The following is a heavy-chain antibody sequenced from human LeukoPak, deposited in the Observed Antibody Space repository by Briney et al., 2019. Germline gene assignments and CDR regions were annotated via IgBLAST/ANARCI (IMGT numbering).Heavy chain of an antibody. CDR2: INPNSGGT. D-gene: IGHD3-10*01. J-gene: IGHJ4*02. Sequence: ASVKVSCKASGYTFTDHYMHWVRQAPGQGLEWMGSINPNSGGTNYAQKFQGRVTMTRDTSISTAYMDLGSLRSDDTAVYYCARDGDYYGSGPDYWGQGTLVTVSS. V-gene: IGHV1-2*02. CDR3: ARDGDYYGSGPDY. CDR1: GYTFTDHY.